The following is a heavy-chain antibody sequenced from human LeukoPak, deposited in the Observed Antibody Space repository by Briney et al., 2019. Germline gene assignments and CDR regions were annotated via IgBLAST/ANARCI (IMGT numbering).Heavy chain of an antibody. D-gene: IGHD2-21*01. J-gene: IGHJ6*03. CDR2: IKQDGSEK. V-gene: IGHV3-7*01. CDR3: ARAGRSILGAPYYYYMDV. CDR1: GFTFSSYW. Sequence: PGGSLRLSCAASGFTFSSYWMSWVRQAPGKGLEWVANIKQDGSEKYYVDSVKGRFTISRDNAKNSLYLQMNSLRAEDTAVYYCARAGRSILGAPYYYYMDVWGKGTTVTISS.